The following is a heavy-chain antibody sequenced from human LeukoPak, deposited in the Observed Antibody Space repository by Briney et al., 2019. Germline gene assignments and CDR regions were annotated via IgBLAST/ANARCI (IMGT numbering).Heavy chain of an antibody. V-gene: IGHV1-69*13. CDR3: ARLPLRSIAVGYYGMDV. CDR1: GGTFSSYA. D-gene: IGHD6-6*01. Sequence: RASVKVSCKASGGTFSSYAISWVRQAPGQGLEWMGGIIPMLGTAKYAQKFQGRVTITADESTSTAYMGLSSLRSEDTAVYYCARLPLRSIAVGYYGMDVWGQGTTVTVSS. CDR2: IIPMLGTA. J-gene: IGHJ6*02.